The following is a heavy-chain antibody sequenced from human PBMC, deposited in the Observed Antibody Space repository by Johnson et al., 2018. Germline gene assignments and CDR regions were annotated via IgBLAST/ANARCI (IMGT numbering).Heavy chain of an antibody. CDR2: ISYDGSNK. V-gene: IGHV3-30*03. J-gene: IGHJ3*02. D-gene: IGHD3-10*01. CDR3: ARCFLLWFGEYYDALDI. Sequence: QVQLGQSGGGVVQPGRSLRLSCAASGFTFSSYGMHWVRQTPGKGLEWVAIISYDGSNKYYADSVKGRFTISRDNSKNTVYLQMNSLSAEDTAVYYCARCFLLWFGEYYDALDIWGQGTMVTVSS. CDR1: GFTFSSYG.